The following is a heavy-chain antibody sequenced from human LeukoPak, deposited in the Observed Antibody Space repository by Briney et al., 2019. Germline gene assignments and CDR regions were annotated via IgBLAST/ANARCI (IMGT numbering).Heavy chain of an antibody. V-gene: IGHV3-7*01. CDR2: IKQDGSEK. D-gene: IGHD6-6*01. CDR1: GFTFSSYW. J-gene: IGHJ4*02. Sequence: GGSLRLSCAASGFTFSSYWMSWVRQAPGKGLEWVANIKQDGSEKYYVDSVKGRFTISRDNAKNSLYLQMNSLRAEDTAVYYCARGGLEYSSSSDYFDYWGQGTLVTVSS. CDR3: ARGGLEYSSSSDYFDY.